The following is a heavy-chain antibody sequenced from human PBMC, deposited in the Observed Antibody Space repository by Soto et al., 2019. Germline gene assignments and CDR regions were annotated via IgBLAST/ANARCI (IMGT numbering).Heavy chain of an antibody. CDR3: GGMRTGSPGGGMDV. CDR2: VYYRGNT. CDR1: GGSINNYY. J-gene: IGHJ6*02. D-gene: IGHD1-1*01. V-gene: IGHV4-59*01. Sequence: QVQLQGSGPGLVKPSETLSLTCTVSGGSINNYYWTWIRQPPKKGLELIGYVYYRGNTDYNPALMSRVTISLDTSEKQYSLNLRSVTAADTAIYYCGGMRTGSPGGGMDVWGQGTTVTVSS.